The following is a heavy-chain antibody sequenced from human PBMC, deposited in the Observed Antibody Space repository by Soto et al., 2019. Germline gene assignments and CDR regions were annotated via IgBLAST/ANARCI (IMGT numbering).Heavy chain of an antibody. D-gene: IGHD3-3*01. V-gene: IGHV3-30*18. CDR3: AKDRSTIFGVVTYYFDY. Sequence: QVQLVESGGGVVQPGRSLRLSCAASGFTFSSYAMHWVRQTPVKGLEWVAFLSYDGSHNYYADSVKGRFTISRDNSKNTLYLQMNSLRVEDTAVYYCAKDRSTIFGVVTYYFDYWGQGTLVTVSS. J-gene: IGHJ4*02. CDR2: LSYDGSHN. CDR1: GFTFSSYA.